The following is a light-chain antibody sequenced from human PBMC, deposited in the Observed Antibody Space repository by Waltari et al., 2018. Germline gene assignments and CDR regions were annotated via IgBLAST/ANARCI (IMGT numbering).Light chain of an antibody. CDR2: GAS. Sequence: IVLTQSPGSLSLSPGERASLSCRASQGLSIHYLALYQQKPGQTPRVLMYGASTRATGIPDRFSGSGSGTDFTLTISRLEPEDFAIYYCQQYERTPYTFGQGTRLEIK. V-gene: IGKV3-20*01. CDR1: QGLSIHY. J-gene: IGKJ5*01. CDR3: QQYERTPYT.